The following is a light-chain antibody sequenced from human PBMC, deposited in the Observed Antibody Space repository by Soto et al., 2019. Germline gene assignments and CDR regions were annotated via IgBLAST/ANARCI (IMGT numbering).Light chain of an antibody. CDR2: GAS. V-gene: IGKV3-20*01. CDR1: QSVKNTY. Sequence: ELVLTQSPGTLSLSPGERATLSCRASQSVKNTYLAWYQKKPGQAPRLLIYGASSRATGIPDRFSGSGSGTDFTLTISRLEAEDFAVYYCQHYGSSPANTFDQGTKLEIK. CDR3: QHYGSSPANT. J-gene: IGKJ2*01.